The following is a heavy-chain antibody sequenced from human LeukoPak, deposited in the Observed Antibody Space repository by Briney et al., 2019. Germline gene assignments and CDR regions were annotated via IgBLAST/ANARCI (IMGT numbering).Heavy chain of an antibody. D-gene: IGHD5-18*01. J-gene: IGHJ4*02. Sequence: GGSLRLSCAASGFTFSSYSMNWVRQAPGKGLEWVSYISSSSSTIYYADSVKGRFTISRDNAKNSLYLQMNSLRAEDTAVYYCARFGYSYAPPLADYWGQGTLVTVSS. V-gene: IGHV3-48*01. CDR1: GFTFSSYS. CDR3: ARFGYSYAPPLADY. CDR2: ISSSSSTI.